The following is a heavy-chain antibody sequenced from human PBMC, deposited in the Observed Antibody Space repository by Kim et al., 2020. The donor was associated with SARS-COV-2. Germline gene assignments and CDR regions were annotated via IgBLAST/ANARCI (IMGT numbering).Heavy chain of an antibody. D-gene: IGHD3-10*01. V-gene: IGHV4-61*01. Sequence: SETLSLTCTVSGGSVSSGSYYWSWIRQPPGKGLEWIGYIYYSGSTNYNPSLKSRVTISVDTSKNQFSLKLSSVTAADTAVYYCAREGITMVRGVALYYYGMDVWGQGTTVTVSS. CDR2: IYYSGST. CDR3: AREGITMVRGVALYYYGMDV. J-gene: IGHJ6*02. CDR1: GGSVSSGSYY.